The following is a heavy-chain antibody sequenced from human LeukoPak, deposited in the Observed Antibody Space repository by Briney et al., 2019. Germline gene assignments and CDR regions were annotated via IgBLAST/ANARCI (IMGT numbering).Heavy chain of an antibody. CDR1: GGSISSSSYY. D-gene: IGHD3-22*01. J-gene: IGHJ4*02. V-gene: IGHV4-39*01. CDR2: IFYSGST. Sequence: PPETLSLTCTVSGGSISSSSYYWGWIRQPPGRGLGWIGSIFYSGSTYYNPSLKSRVTISVDTSKNQFSLKLSSVTAADTAVYYCASLYYPAKDYYDQTQWGQGTLVTVSP. CDR3: ASLYYPAKDYYDQTQ.